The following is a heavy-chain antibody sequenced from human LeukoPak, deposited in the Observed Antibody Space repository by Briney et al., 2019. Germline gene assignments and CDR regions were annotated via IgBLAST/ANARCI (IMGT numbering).Heavy chain of an antibody. CDR1: GFTFSSYG. D-gene: IGHD5-18*01. V-gene: IGHV3-30*18. CDR3: AKDEVDTAMDDAFDI. CDR2: ISYDGSNK. Sequence: GGSLRLSCAASGFTFSSYGMHWVRQAPGKGLEWVAVISYDGSNKYYADSVKGRFTISRDNSKNTLYLQMNSLRAEDTAVYYCAKDEVDTAMDDAFDIWGQGTMVTVSS. J-gene: IGHJ3*02.